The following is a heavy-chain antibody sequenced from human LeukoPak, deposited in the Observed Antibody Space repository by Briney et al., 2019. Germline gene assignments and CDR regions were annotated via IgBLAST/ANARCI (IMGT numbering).Heavy chain of an antibody. J-gene: IGHJ4*02. V-gene: IGHV3-66*01. D-gene: IGHD3-3*01. Sequence: GGSLRLSCAASGFTVSSNYVSWVRQAPGKGLEWVSVIYSGGSAYYADSSKGRFTISRDNCKNTVYLQMNSRRAKDTAEYYCARGLRTMYYFDYWSQGTLVTVSS. CDR3: ARGLRTMYYFDY. CDR2: IYSGGSA. CDR1: GFTVSSNY.